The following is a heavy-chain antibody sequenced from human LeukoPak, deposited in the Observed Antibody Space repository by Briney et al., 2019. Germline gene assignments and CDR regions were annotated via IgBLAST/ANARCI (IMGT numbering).Heavy chain of an antibody. CDR1: GFTFSKYW. CDR3: ATKQWLAPPPDS. D-gene: IGHD6-19*01. V-gene: IGHV3-74*01. CDR2: INTDGTVT. Sequence: GGSLRLSCAASGFTFSKYWMLWVRQAPGKGLESVSRINTDGTVTTYADSVKGRFTVSRDYADNTMFLQMNSVRDEDTAVYYCATKQWLAPPPDSWGQGTPVTVSS. J-gene: IGHJ4*02.